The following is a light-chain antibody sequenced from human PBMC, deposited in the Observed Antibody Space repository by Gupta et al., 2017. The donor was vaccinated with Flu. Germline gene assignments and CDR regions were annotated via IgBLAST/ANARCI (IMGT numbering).Light chain of an antibody. CDR1: SSDIGSYNL. V-gene: IGLV2-23*03. CDR2: EGS. Sequence: QSALTQPAFVSGSPGQSITISCTGTSSDIGSYNLVSWYQHHPGKAPQLMIYEGSKRPSGVSSRFSGSKSGNTASLTISGLQAEDEAHYYCSSYAGSSNFVVFGGGTKLTVL. CDR3: SSYAGSSNFVV. J-gene: IGLJ2*01.